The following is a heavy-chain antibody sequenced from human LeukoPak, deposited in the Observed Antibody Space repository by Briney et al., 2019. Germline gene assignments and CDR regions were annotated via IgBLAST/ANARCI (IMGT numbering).Heavy chain of an antibody. CDR3: ARNIQMATVTKGKFDH. CDR1: GGSISSSSYY. CDR2: IYYSGST. D-gene: IGHD4-11*01. J-gene: IGHJ4*02. V-gene: IGHV4-39*07. Sequence: SETLSLTCTVSGGSISSSSYYWGWIRQPPGKGLEWIGSIYYSGSTYYNPSLKSRVTISVDTSKNQFSLKLSSVTAADTAVYYCARNIQMATVTKGKFDHWGQGTLV.